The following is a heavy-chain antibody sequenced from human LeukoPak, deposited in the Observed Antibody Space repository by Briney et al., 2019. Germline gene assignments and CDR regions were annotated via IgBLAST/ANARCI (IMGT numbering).Heavy chain of an antibody. CDR3: ARGCITGTTCN. Sequence: PGGSLRLSCAASGFDFSTYAINWVRQAPGKGLEWVSSISTMSNYIFYGDSVKGRFTISRDNAKNSLYLQMNSLRAEDTAVYYCARGCITGTTCNWGQGTLVTVSS. J-gene: IGHJ4*02. CDR1: GFDFSTYA. D-gene: IGHD1-7*01. CDR2: ISTMSNYI. V-gene: IGHV3-21*01.